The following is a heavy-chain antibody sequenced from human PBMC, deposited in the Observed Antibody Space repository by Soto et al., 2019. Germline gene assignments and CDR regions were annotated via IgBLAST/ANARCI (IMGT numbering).Heavy chain of an antibody. CDR3: AKATATGGGAFDI. J-gene: IGHJ3*02. D-gene: IGHD2-8*02. CDR1: GFICSSYD. Sequence: PGGSLRLSCAASGFICSSYDMSWVRQAPGKGLEWVSTILVDGRTFYVDSVKGRFTIARDSSQNTVYLQMNSLTAGDTALYYGAKATATGGGAFDICGQGTMVTV. CDR2: ILVDGRT. V-gene: IGHV3-23*01.